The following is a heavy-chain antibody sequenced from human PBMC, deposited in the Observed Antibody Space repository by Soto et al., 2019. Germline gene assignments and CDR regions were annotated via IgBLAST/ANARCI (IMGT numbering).Heavy chain of an antibody. D-gene: IGHD3-22*01. CDR1: GFTFSSYG. J-gene: IGHJ4*02. Sequence: QVQLVESGGGVVQPGRSLRLSCAASGFTFSSYGMHWVRQAPGKGLAWVAVISYDGSNKYYADSVKGRFTISRDNSKNTLYLKMNSLRAEDTAVYYCAKDQDISGYYPCYDYWGQGTLFTVSS. CDR3: AKDQDISGYYPCYDY. V-gene: IGHV3-30*18. CDR2: ISYDGSNK.